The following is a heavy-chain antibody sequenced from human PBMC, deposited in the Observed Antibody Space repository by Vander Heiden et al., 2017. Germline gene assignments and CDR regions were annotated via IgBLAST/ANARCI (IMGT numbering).Heavy chain of an antibody. Sequence: QVQLVQSGAAVKKPGASVKVSCKASGYTFTGYYMHWVRQAPGQGLEWMGWINPNSGGTNYAQKFQGRVTMTRDTSISTAYMELSRLRSDDTAVYYCARLPAAPDYYYYGMDVWGQGTTVTVSS. D-gene: IGHD2-2*01. V-gene: IGHV1-2*02. CDR1: GYTFTGYY. J-gene: IGHJ6*02. CDR2: INPNSGGT. CDR3: ARLPAAPDYYYYGMDV.